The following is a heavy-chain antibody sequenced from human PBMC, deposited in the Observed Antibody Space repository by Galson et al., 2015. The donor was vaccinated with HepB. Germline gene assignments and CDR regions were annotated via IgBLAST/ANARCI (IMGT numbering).Heavy chain of an antibody. J-gene: IGHJ4*02. CDR2: IDPSDSYI. D-gene: IGHD3-22*01. CDR1: GYRFTNYW. CDR3: STSYYYDSSGYNGASDY. V-gene: IGHV5-10-1*01. Sequence: QSGAEVKKPGESLRISCKGSGYRFTNYWISWVRQMPGKGLEWMGRIDPSDSYIKYSPSFQGHVTISADKSISTAYLQWSSLKASDTAMYYCSTSYYYDSSGYNGASDYGGQGTLVTVSP.